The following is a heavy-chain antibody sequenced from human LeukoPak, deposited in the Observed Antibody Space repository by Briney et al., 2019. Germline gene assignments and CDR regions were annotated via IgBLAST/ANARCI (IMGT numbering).Heavy chain of an antibody. CDR2: IYYSGST. CDR1: GGSISSSRYY. V-gene: IGHV4-39*07. J-gene: IGHJ6*03. D-gene: IGHD3-10*01. CDR3: ARVTRGVMDMDV. Sequence: SETLSLTCTVSGGSISSSRYYWGWIRQPPGKGLEWIGSIYYSGSTYYNPSLKSRVTISVDTSKNQFSLKLSPVTAADTAVYYCARVTRGVMDMDVWGKGTTVTISS.